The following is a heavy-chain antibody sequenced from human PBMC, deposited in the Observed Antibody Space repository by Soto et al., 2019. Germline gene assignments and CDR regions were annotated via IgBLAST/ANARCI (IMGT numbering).Heavy chain of an antibody. Sequence: GGSLRLSCAASGFTFSSYAMSWVRQAPGKGLEWVSAISGSGGSTYYADSVKGRFTISRDNSKNTLYLQMNSLRAEDTAVYYCAKGEYCSGGSCYLEYYYYYMDVWGKGTTVTVSS. CDR1: GFTFSSYA. CDR3: AKGEYCSGGSCYLEYYYYYMDV. D-gene: IGHD2-15*01. J-gene: IGHJ6*03. CDR2: ISGSGGST. V-gene: IGHV3-23*01.